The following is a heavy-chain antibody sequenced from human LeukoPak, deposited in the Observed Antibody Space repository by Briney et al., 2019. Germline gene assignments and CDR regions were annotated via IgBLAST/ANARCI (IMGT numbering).Heavy chain of an antibody. CDR2: LSYDGFTQ. J-gene: IGHJ4*02. V-gene: IGHV3-30*04. CDR1: GFTFSAST. D-gene: IGHD3-3*01. Sequence: GGSLRLSCVASGFTFSASTMHWVRQAPGKGLEWVAVLSYDGFTQYYADSVKGRFTISRDNSKNTLYLQMNSLRPEDTAVYHCARDRLPSDQDDFDYWGQGTLVTVSP. CDR3: ARDRLPSDQDDFDY.